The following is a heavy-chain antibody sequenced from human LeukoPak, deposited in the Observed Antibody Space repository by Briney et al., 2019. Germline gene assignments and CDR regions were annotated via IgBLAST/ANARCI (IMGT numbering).Heavy chain of an antibody. CDR3: AELGITMIGGV. CDR1: GFSFSSYE. J-gene: IGHJ6*04. CDR2: ISPSGSST. D-gene: IGHD3-10*02. V-gene: IGHV3-48*03. Sequence: AGGSLRLSCAASGFSFSSYEMNWVRQAPGKGLEWISYISPSGSSTSYTDSVKGRFTISRDNAKNSLYLQMNSLSAEDTAVYYCAELGITMIGGVWGKGTTVTISS.